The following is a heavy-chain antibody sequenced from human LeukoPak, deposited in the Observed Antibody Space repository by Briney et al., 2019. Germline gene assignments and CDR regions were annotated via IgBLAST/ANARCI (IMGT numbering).Heavy chain of an antibody. D-gene: IGHD4-17*01. CDR1: GYTFTGYY. CDR3: ARVFPRVTTLYFDY. CDR2: INPNSGGT. J-gene: IGHJ4*02. V-gene: IGHV1-2*02. Sequence: RASVKVSCKASGYTFTGYYMHWVRQAPGQGLEWMGWINPNSGGTNYAQKFQGRVTMTRDTSISTAYMELSRLRSDDTAVYYCARVFPRVTTLYFDYWGQGTLVTVSS.